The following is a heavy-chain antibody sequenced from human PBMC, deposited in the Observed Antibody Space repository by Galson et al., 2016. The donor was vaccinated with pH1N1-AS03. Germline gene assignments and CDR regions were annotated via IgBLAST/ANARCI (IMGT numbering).Heavy chain of an antibody. CDR1: GFTFSTAA. CDR3: STDETFYYYYGMDV. J-gene: IGHJ6*02. V-gene: IGHV3-15*01. CDR2: IKSKSDGGTT. Sequence: SLRLSCAASGFTFSTAAMTWVRQAPGKGLEWVGRIKSKSDGGTTDYAAPVKARFTISRDDSKNTLYLQMNSLKTEDTAVYYCSTDETFYYYYGMDVWGRGTTLTVSS.